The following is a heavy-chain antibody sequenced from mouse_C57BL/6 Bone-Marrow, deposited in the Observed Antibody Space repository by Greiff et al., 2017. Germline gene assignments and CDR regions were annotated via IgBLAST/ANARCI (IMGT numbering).Heavy chain of an antibody. V-gene: IGHV1-81*01. J-gene: IGHJ1*03. Sequence: VQRVESGAELARPGASVKLSCKASGYTFTSYGISWVKQRTGQGLEWIGEIYPRSGNTYYNEKFKGKATLTADKSSSTAYMELRSLTSEDSAVYFCARKSDSYWYFGVWGTGATVTVSS. CDR2: IYPRSGNT. CDR3: ARKSDSYWYFGV. CDR1: GYTFTSYG.